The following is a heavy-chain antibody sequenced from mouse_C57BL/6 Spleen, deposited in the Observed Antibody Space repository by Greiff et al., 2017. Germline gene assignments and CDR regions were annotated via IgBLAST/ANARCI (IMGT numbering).Heavy chain of an antibody. CDR2: ISSSGST. CDR3: ARSGSMYDFDY. Sequence: EVQGVEPGPGLAKPSQTLSLTCSVTGYSITSDYWNWIRKFPGTKLEYMGYISSSGSTYYNPSLKSRMSITRDTSKNQYYLQWNSVTTADTATYYCARSGSMYDFDYWGQGTTLTVSS. D-gene: IGHD1-1*01. J-gene: IGHJ2*01. V-gene: IGHV3-8*01. CDR1: GYSITSDY.